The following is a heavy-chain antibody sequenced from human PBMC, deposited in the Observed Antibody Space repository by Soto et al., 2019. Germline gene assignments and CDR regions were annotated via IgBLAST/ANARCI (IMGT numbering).Heavy chain of an antibody. J-gene: IGHJ3*02. CDR3: TTELYYYDSSGYFAFDI. V-gene: IGHV3-15*01. D-gene: IGHD3-22*01. CDR2: IKSKTDGGTT. Sequence: GTLRLSGAASGFTLSNAWMSWVRQAPGKGLEWVGRIKSKTDGGTTDYAAPVKGRFTISRDDSKNTLYLQMNSLKTEDTAVYYCTTELYYYDSSGYFAFDIWPQGTMVTVSS. CDR1: GFTLSNAW.